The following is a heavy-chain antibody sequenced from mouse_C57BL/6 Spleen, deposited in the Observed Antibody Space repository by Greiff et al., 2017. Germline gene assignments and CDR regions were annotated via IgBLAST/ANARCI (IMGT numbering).Heavy chain of an antibody. J-gene: IGHJ2*01. CDR2: IYPGNSDT. CDR1: GYTFTSYW. CDR3: TRRSPYSNYGEFDY. V-gene: IGHV1-5*01. D-gene: IGHD2-5*01. Sequence: VQLQQSGTVLARPGASVKMSCKTSGYTFTSYWMHWVKQRPGQGLEWIGAIYPGNSDTSYNQKFKGKAKLTAVTSASTAYMELSSLTNEDSAVYYCTRRSPYSNYGEFDYWGQGTTLTVSS.